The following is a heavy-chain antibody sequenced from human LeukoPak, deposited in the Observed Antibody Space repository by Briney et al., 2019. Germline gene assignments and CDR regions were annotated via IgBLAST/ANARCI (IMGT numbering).Heavy chain of an antibody. CDR2: ISWDGGNT. J-gene: IGHJ4*02. CDR3: AISMVRGPFQY. CDR1: GFSFDDYS. Sequence: PGGSLRLSCAASGFSFDDYSMHWVRHAPGKGLEWVSLISWDGGNTYYADSVKGRFTISRDNSENSLYLQMNSLRKEDTALYYCAISMVRGPFQYWGQGTLVTVSS. D-gene: IGHD3-10*01. V-gene: IGHV3-43*01.